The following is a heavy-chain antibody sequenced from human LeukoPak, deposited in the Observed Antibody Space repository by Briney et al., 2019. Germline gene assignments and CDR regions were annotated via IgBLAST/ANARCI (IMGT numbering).Heavy chain of an antibody. D-gene: IGHD3-10*01. Sequence: SETLSLTCTVSGGSASNTNYYWAWIRQPPGKGLEWIGSVSHSGSTHNNPCLKSRVSTSLATSKNQSSLSLSSVIAADTAVYYCARKVVRGVICWSDAWGQGTLVTVSS. CDR2: VSHSGST. CDR3: ARKVVRGVICWSDA. CDR1: GGSASNTNYY. J-gene: IGHJ5*02. V-gene: IGHV4-39*01.